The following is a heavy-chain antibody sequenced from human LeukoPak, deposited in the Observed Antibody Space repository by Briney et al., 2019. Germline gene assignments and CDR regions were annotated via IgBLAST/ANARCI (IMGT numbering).Heavy chain of an antibody. Sequence: PGGSLRLSCAASGFPFSNYAMSWVRQAPGKGLEWVSAISGSGAGTYDVDSVKGRFTISRDNSKNTLYLQMNSLRAEDTAVYYCAKYGDHRIDYWGQGTLVTVSS. D-gene: IGHD4-17*01. CDR3: AKYGDHRIDY. J-gene: IGHJ4*02. V-gene: IGHV3-23*01. CDR2: ISGSGAGT. CDR1: GFPFSNYA.